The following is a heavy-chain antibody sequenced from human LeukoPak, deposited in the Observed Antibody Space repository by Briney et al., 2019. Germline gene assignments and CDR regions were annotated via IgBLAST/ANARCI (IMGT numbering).Heavy chain of an antibody. CDR1: GFTFSSYW. CDR3: ARYSAAAGTGSWFDP. CDR2: IKQDGSEK. D-gene: IGHD6-13*01. V-gene: IGHV3-7*01. J-gene: IGHJ5*02. Sequence: GGSLRLSCEASGFTFSSYWMSWVRQAPGKGLEWVANIKQDGSEKYYVDSVKGRFTISRDNVKNSLYLQMNSLRAEETVVYYCARYSAAAGTGSWFDPWGQGTLVTVSS.